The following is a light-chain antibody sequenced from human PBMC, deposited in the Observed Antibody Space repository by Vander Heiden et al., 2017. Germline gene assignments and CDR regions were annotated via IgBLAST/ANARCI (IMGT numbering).Light chain of an antibody. CDR1: QSVSSN. J-gene: IGKJ2*01. V-gene: IGKV3-15*01. CDR3: QQYNNWPMYT. CDR2: GAA. Sequence: EIVMTQSPATLSVSPGERATLSCRAGQSVSSNLAWYEQKPRQAPRRLIYGAATRATGIPARFSGGGAGTEVTLTISSLQSEDFAVYYCQQYNNWPMYTFGQGTKLEIK.